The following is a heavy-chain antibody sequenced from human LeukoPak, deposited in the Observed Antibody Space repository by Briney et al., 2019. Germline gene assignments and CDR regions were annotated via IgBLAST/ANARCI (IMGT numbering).Heavy chain of an antibody. D-gene: IGHD3-9*01. Sequence: PSETLSLTCTVSGGSISSYYWSWIRHPPGKGLEWIGYIYYSGSTNYNPSLKSRVTISVYTSKNQFSLKLSSVTAADTAVYYCARLPLDYDILTGYYDYFDYWGQGTLVTVSS. J-gene: IGHJ4*02. V-gene: IGHV4-59*08. CDR2: IYYSGST. CDR1: GGSISSYY. CDR3: ARLPLDYDILTGYYDYFDY.